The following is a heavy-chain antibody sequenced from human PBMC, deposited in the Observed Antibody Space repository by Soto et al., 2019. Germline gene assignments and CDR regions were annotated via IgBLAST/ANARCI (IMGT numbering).Heavy chain of an antibody. Sequence: SLRLSCAASGFTFSSYTMNWVRQAPGKGLEWVSSVSSSSTYIYYADSVKGRFTISRDNAKNSLYLQMNSLRAEDTAIYYCARGSHSTTWYGGQFDYWGQGTLVTVSS. V-gene: IGHV3-21*01. J-gene: IGHJ4*02. CDR2: VSSSSTYI. CDR1: GFTFSSYT. D-gene: IGHD6-13*01. CDR3: ARGSHSTTWYGGQFDY.